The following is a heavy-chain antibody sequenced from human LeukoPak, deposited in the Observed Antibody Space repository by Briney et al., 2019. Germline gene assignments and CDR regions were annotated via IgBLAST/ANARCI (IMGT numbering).Heavy chain of an antibody. D-gene: IGHD2-15*01. CDR3: AKAPVTTCSGAYCYPFDY. CDR2: IKQDGSEK. V-gene: IGHV3-7*03. Sequence: GGSLRLSCAASGFTFSSYWMSWVRQAPGKGLEWVANIKQDGSEKYYVDSVKGRFTISRDNAKNTLYLQMNSLRAGDAAVYYCAKAPVTTCSGAYCYPFDYWSQGTLVTVSS. J-gene: IGHJ4*02. CDR1: GFTFSSYW.